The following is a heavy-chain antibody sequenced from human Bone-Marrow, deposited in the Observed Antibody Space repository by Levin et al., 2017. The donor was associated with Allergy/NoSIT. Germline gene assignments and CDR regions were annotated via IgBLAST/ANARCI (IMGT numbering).Heavy chain of an antibody. Sequence: PGGSLRLSCAASGFNFRAYAMHWVRQAPGKGLEWLAIISFDGTNKYSADSVKGRFTASRDNSNNTLHLEMHGLRTTDTAVYYCARDGALDTEGSSFDYWGRGTQVTVSS. D-gene: IGHD1-1*01. V-gene: IGHV3-30*04. CDR2: ISFDGTNK. J-gene: IGHJ4*02. CDR1: GFNFRAYA. CDR3: ARDGALDTEGSSFDY.